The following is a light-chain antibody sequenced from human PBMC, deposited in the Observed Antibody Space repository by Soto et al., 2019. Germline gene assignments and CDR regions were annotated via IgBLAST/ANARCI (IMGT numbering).Light chain of an antibody. CDR2: EVV. CDR3: KSYAGSNTYV. Sequence: QSALTQPPSASGSPGQSVTISCTGTKIDIGVYDFVSWYQHHPGKAPRLIIYEVVQWPSGVPDRFSGSKSGNTASLTVSGLQAADEADYFCKSYAGSNTYVFGSGTKLTVL. CDR1: KIDIGVYDF. V-gene: IGLV2-8*01. J-gene: IGLJ1*01.